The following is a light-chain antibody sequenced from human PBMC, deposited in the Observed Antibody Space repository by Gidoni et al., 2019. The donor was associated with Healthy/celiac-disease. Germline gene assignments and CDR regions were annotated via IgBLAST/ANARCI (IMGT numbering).Light chain of an antibody. V-gene: IGKV1-5*03. CDR3: QQYNSYST. CDR1: QSISSW. Sequence: DIQMTQSPSTLSASVGDRVTSTCRASQSISSWLAWYQQKPGKAPKLLIYKASSLESGVPSRFSGSGSGTEFPLTISSLQPDDFATYYCQQYNSYSTFGQGTKVEIK. J-gene: IGKJ1*01. CDR2: KAS.